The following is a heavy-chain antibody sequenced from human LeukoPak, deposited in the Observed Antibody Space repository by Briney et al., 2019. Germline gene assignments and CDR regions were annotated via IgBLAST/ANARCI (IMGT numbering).Heavy chain of an antibody. CDR1: GYTFTSYD. D-gene: IGHD6-6*01. V-gene: IGHV1-18*01. Sequence: GASVKVSCKASGYTFTSYDINWVRQATGQGLEWMGWISAYNGNTNYAQKLQGRVTMTTDTSTSTAYMELRSLRSDDTAVYYCATTSSSSPQGWFDPWGQGTLVTVSS. CDR2: ISAYNGNT. CDR3: ATTSSSSPQGWFDP. J-gene: IGHJ5*02.